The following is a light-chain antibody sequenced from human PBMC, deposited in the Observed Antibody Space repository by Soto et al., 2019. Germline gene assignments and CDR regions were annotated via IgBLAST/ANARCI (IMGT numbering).Light chain of an antibody. Sequence: QSALTQPASVSGSPGQSITVSCTGTSSDVGSYNLVSWYQQHPAKGPKLIIFEVTKRPSGVSNRFSGSKSGNTASLTISGLQAEDEADYYCCSYAGSDSYVFGTGTKLTVL. V-gene: IGLV2-23*02. CDR1: SSDVGSYNL. CDR3: CSYAGSDSYV. J-gene: IGLJ1*01. CDR2: EVT.